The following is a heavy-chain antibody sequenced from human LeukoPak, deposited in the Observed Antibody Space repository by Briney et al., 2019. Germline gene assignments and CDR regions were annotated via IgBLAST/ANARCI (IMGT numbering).Heavy chain of an antibody. CDR1: GGSISSSSYY. CDR3: VKSGGYGLIDY. CDR2: IYYSGST. D-gene: IGHD1-26*01. J-gene: IGHJ4*02. Sequence: SETLSLSCTVSGGSISSSSYYWGWIRQPPGKGLEWIGSIYYSGSTYYNASLQSRVTISIDTSKNQFSLRLNSVTAADTAMYFCVKSGGYGLIDYWGQGTLVTVSS. V-gene: IGHV4-39*01.